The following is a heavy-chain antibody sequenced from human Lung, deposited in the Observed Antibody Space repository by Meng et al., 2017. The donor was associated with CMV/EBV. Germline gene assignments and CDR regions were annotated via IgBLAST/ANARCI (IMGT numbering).Heavy chain of an antibody. V-gene: IGHV4-39*07. CDR2: IYYSGST. J-gene: IGHJ6*02. D-gene: IGHD3-10*01. Sequence: SXTLSLXCTVSGGSISSSSYYWGWIRQPPGRGLEWIGTIYYSGSTYYNPSLKSRVTISLDTSKNQFSLKLSSVTAADTAVYYCAREGTMVRGVYYYYYGMDVWGQGTTVTVSS. CDR1: GGSISSSSYY. CDR3: AREGTMVRGVYYYYYGMDV.